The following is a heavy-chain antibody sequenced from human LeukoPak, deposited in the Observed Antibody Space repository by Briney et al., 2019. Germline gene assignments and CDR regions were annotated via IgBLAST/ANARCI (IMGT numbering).Heavy chain of an antibody. CDR2: ISWNSGSI. CDR1: GFTFSTSD. J-gene: IGHJ3*02. CDR3: GKDIGVGVAAAGTLVRAFDI. D-gene: IGHD6-13*01. Sequence: PGGSLRLSCAASGFTFSTSDMHWVRQITGKGLEWVSGISWNSGSIGYADSVKGRFTISRDNAKNSVYLQMNSLRAEDTALYYCGKDIGVGVAAAGTLVRAFDIWGQGTMVTVSS. V-gene: IGHV3-9*01.